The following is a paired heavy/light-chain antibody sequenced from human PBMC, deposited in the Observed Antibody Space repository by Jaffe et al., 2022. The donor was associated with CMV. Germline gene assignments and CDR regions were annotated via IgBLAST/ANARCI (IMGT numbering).Heavy chain of an antibody. V-gene: IGHV3-33*01. CDR2: IWYDGSNK. D-gene: IGHD3-3*01. CDR3: AREMSGYYDFWSGYPNAFDI. CDR1: GFTFSSYG. J-gene: IGHJ3*02. Sequence: QVQLVESGGGVVQPGRSLRLSCAASGFTFSSYGMHWVRQAPGKGLEWVAVIWYDGSNKYYADSVKGRFTISRDNSKNTLYLQMNSLRAEDTAVYYCAREMSGYYDFWSGYPNAFDIWGQGTMVTVSS.
Light chain of an antibody. Sequence: DIVMTQSPLSLPVTPGEPASISCRSSQSLLHSNGYNYLDWYLQKPGQSPQLLIYLGSNRASGVPDRFSGSGSGTDFTLKISRVEAEDVGVYYCMQALQTPPMYTFGQGTKLEIK. V-gene: IGKV2-28*01. J-gene: IGKJ2*01. CDR1: QSLLHSNGYNY. CDR3: MQALQTPPMYT. CDR2: LGS.